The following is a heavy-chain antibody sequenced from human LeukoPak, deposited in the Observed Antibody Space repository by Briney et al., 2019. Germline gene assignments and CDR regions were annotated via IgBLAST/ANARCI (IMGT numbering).Heavy chain of an antibody. CDR3: AKDRRAIFGVVLDY. J-gene: IGHJ4*02. CDR1: GFTFSSYA. Sequence: GGSLRLSCAASGFTFSSYAMSWVRQAPGKGLEWVSAISGSGGSTYYADSVKGRFTISRDNSKNTLYLQMNSQRAEDTAVYYCAKDRRAIFGVVLDYWGQGTLVTVSS. CDR2: ISGSGGST. V-gene: IGHV3-23*01. D-gene: IGHD3-3*01.